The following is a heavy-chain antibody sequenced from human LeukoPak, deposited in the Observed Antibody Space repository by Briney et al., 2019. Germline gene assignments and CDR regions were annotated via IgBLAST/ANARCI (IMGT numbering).Heavy chain of an antibody. Sequence: GASVKVSCKASGYTFTGYYMHWVRQAPGQGLEWMGWINPNSGGTNYAQEFQGRVTMTRDTSISTAYMELSRLRSDDTAVYYCARGDPRIMVRGVPLGAYFDYWGQGTLVTVSS. J-gene: IGHJ4*02. CDR2: INPNSGGT. CDR1: GYTFTGYY. V-gene: IGHV1-2*02. CDR3: ARGDPRIMVRGVPLGAYFDY. D-gene: IGHD3-10*01.